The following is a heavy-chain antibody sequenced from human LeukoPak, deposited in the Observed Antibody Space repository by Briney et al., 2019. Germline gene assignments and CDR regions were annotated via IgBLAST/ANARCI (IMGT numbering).Heavy chain of an antibody. J-gene: IGHJ3*02. Sequence: GGSLRLSCAASGFTFSSYSMNWVRQAPGKGLEWVSSISSSSSYIYYADSVKGRFTISRDNAKNSLYLQMNSLRAEDTAVYYCARGIYGSGGTPDAFDIWGQGTMVTVSS. V-gene: IGHV3-21*01. CDR3: ARGIYGSGGTPDAFDI. D-gene: IGHD3-10*01. CDR1: GFTFSSYS. CDR2: ISSSSSYI.